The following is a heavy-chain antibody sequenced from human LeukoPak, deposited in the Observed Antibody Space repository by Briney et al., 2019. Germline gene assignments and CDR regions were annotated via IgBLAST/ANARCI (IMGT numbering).Heavy chain of an antibody. V-gene: IGHV3-9*01. CDR2: ISWNSGYI. J-gene: IGHJ4*02. CDR1: GFTLDNYA. D-gene: IGHD6-19*01. CDR3: AKVRGTYSSGYFFDY. Sequence: GGSLRLSCAASGFTLDNYAMHWVRQAPGKGLEWLSIISWNSGYIGYADSVKGRFTISRDNAKKSLDLQMNSLRAEDTAFYYCAKVRGTYSSGYFFDYWGQGTVVTVSS.